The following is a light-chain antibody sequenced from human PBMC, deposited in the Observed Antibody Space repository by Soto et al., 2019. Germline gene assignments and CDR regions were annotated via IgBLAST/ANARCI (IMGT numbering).Light chain of an antibody. CDR2: KAS. Sequence: DIQMTQSPSTLSASVGDTVTITCRASQSLSYWLAWYQQKPGQAPQLLIHKASTLESGGTSSISGSGSGTEFTLTISSLQPDDVVTFYCQQYDRFPYTFGQGTKLEIK. J-gene: IGKJ2*01. CDR1: QSLSYW. CDR3: QQYDRFPYT. V-gene: IGKV1-5*03.